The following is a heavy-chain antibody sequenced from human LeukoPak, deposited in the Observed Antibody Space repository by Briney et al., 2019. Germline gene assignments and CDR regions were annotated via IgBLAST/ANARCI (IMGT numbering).Heavy chain of an antibody. Sequence: ASVKVPCKASGYTFTNYAMNWVRQAPGQGLEWMGWIHPSTGNPTYAQGFTGRFVFSLDTSVSTTYLQISSLKAEDTAVYYCARAYQRLGDSSLPDYWGQGTLVTVSS. D-gene: IGHD3-16*02. CDR2: IHPSTGNP. V-gene: IGHV7-4-1*02. CDR1: GYTFTNYA. J-gene: IGHJ4*02. CDR3: ARAYQRLGDSSLPDY.